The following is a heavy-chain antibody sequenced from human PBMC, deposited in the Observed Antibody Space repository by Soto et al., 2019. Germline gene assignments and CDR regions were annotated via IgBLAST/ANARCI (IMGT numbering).Heavy chain of an antibody. CDR3: ARANRWSHAFDI. Sequence: SVKVSCKASGGTFSSYAISWVRQAPGHGLEWMGGITPIFGTANYAQKFQGRVTITADESTSTAYMELSSLRSEDTAVYYCARANRWSHAFDIWGQGTMVTVSS. CDR2: ITPIFGTA. V-gene: IGHV1-69*13. CDR1: GGTFSSYA. J-gene: IGHJ3*02. D-gene: IGHD2-15*01.